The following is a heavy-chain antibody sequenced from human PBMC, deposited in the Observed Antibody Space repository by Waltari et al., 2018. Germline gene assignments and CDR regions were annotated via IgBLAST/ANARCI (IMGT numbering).Heavy chain of an antibody. D-gene: IGHD1-7*01. J-gene: IGHJ5*02. CDR1: GYTFTDSY. CDR2: VDPEDGET. V-gene: IGHV1-69-2*01. CDR3: ATDQLGLELRTFDP. Sequence: EVQLVQSGAEVTKPGATVKISCKASGYTFTDSYMHWVQPAPGKGLEWMGRVDPEDGETIYAEKLQGRVTITADTSTDTAYMELSSLRSEDTAVYYCATDQLGLELRTFDPWGQGTLVTVSS.